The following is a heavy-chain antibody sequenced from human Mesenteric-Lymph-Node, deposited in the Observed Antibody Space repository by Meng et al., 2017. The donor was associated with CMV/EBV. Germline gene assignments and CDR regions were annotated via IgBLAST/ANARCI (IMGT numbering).Heavy chain of an antibody. CDR2: IIPTFGTA. D-gene: IGHD5-12*01. J-gene: IGHJ4*02. V-gene: IGHV1-69*05. CDR1: GGTFSNYA. CDR3: ARFPRNIVATMPHDQDY. Sequence: SVKVSCKASGGTFSNYAISWVRQAPGQGLEWMGGIIPTFGTASNTQKFQGRVTITTDESTTTAYMELSSLRSEDTAVYYCARFPRNIVATMPHDQDYWGQGTLVTVSS.